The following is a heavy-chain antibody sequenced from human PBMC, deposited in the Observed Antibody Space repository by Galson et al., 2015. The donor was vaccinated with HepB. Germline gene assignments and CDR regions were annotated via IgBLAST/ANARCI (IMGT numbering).Heavy chain of an antibody. CDR3: ARTLFDSSGYYYPPYYYYGMDV. V-gene: IGHV3-30*04. CDR2: ISYGVSNR. CDR1: GFTFSSYA. J-gene: IGHJ6*02. Sequence: SLRLSCAASGFTFSSYAMHWVRQAPGKGLEWVAVISYGVSNRSYADSVKGRFTISRDNSKNTLYLQMNSLRADDTAVYYCARTLFDSSGYYYPPYYYYGMDVWGQGTTVTVSS. D-gene: IGHD3-22*01.